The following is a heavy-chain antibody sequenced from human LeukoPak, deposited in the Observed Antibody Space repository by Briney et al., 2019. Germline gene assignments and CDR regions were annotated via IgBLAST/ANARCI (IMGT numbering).Heavy chain of an antibody. CDR3: ARHGNYDFLGVDI. D-gene: IGHD3-3*01. J-gene: IGHJ3*02. CDR2: IYYSGST. CDR1: GGSISSYY. Sequence: PSETLSLTCTVSGGSISSYYWSWIRHPPGKGLEWIGYIYYSGSTNYNPSLKSRVTISVDTSKNQFSLKLSSVTAADTAVYYCARHGNYDFLGVDIWGQGTMVTVSS. V-gene: IGHV4-59*08.